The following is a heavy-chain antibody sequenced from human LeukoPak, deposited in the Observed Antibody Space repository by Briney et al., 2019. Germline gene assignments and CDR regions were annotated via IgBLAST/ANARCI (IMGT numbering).Heavy chain of an antibody. Sequence: GESLKISCKGSGYSFTSYWLGWVRQMPGKGLEWMGIIYPGDSDTRYSPSFQSQVTISADKSISTAYLQWSSLKASDTAMYYCVRSGYSSSWYQGDYWGQGTLVTVSS. CDR1: GYSFTSYW. CDR3: VRSGYSSSWYQGDY. J-gene: IGHJ4*02. V-gene: IGHV5-51*01. D-gene: IGHD6-13*01. CDR2: IYPGDSDT.